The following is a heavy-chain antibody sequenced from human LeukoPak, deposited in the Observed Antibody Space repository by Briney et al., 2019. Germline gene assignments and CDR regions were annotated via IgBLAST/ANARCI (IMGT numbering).Heavy chain of an antibody. CDR2: IYYCGTS. CDR3: ARHYCSGGNCYYFDH. D-gene: IGHD2-15*01. J-gene: IGHJ4*02. V-gene: IGHV4-59*08. Sequence: SETLSLTCTVSGGSISGYYWSWIRQPPGQGLEWIGFIYYCGTSKYNPSLMSRVTMSVDTSKNQVSLKLSSVTAADTAVYYCARHYCSGGNCYYFDHWGQGTLVTVSS. CDR1: GGSISGYY.